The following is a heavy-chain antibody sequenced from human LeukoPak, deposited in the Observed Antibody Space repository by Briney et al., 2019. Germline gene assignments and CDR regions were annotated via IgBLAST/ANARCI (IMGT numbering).Heavy chain of an antibody. Sequence: SETLSLTCTVSGGSISSYYWSWIRQPPGKGLEWIGYIHHTGTTNYNPSLKSRVTISVDTSKNQFSLRLTSVTAADTAVYYCARALDFWNGYPEKGLYFDYWGQGNLVTVSS. D-gene: IGHD3-3*01. CDR2: IHHTGTT. V-gene: IGHV4-59*01. CDR3: ARALDFWNGYPEKGLYFDY. CDR1: GGSISSYY. J-gene: IGHJ4*02.